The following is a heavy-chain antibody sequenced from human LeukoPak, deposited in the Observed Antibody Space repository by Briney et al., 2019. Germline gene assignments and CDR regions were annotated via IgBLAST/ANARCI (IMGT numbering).Heavy chain of an antibody. Sequence: PSETLSLTCAVSGGSISSSNWWSWVRQPPGKGLEWIGEIYHSGSTNYNPSLKSRVTISVDTSKNQFSLKLSSVTAADTAVYYCARGQQLVKKAFDIWGQGTMVTVSS. CDR3: ARGQQLVKKAFDI. D-gene: IGHD6-13*01. CDR2: IYHSGST. J-gene: IGHJ3*02. CDR1: GGSISSSNW. V-gene: IGHV4-4*02.